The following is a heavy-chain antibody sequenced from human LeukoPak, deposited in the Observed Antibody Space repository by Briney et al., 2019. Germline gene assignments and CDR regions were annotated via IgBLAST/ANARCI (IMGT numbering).Heavy chain of an antibody. J-gene: IGHJ4*02. CDR2: IFYSGST. Sequence: PSETLSLTCTVSGGSISSGSYYWGWIRQPPGKGLEWIGSIFYSGSTYYNPSLKSRVTISVDTSKNQFSLKLSSVTAADTAVYYCARAEYYFDYWGQGTLVTVSS. V-gene: IGHV4-39*07. CDR3: ARAEYYFDY. CDR1: GGSISSGSYY.